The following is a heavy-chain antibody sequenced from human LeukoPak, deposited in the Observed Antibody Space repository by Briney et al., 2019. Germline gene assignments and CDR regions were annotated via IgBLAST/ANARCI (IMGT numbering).Heavy chain of an antibody. J-gene: IGHJ4*02. D-gene: IGHD6-13*01. V-gene: IGHV3-21*01. CDR2: ISRSSSYI. CDR1: GFTFSSYS. Sequence: PGGSLRLSCAVSGFTFSSYSMNWVRQAPGKGLEWVSSISRSSSYIYYADSVKGRFTISSDNAKNSLYLQMNRLRAEDTAVYYCARREGGIAAASDYWGQGTLVTVSS. CDR3: ARREGGIAAASDY.